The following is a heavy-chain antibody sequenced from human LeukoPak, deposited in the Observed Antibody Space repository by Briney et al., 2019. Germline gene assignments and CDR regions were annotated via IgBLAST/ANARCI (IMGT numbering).Heavy chain of an antibody. CDR3: AREGYYYDSSGYCYYFDY. J-gene: IGHJ4*02. Sequence: SQTLSLTCAISGDSVSSNSAAWHWIRQSPSSGLEWLGRTYYRSKWYNDYAVSVKSRITINPDTSKNQFSLQLNSVTPEDTAVYYCAREGYYYDSSGYCYYFDYWGQGTLVTVSS. CDR1: GDSVSSNSAA. V-gene: IGHV6-1*01. CDR2: TYYRSKWYN. D-gene: IGHD3-22*01.